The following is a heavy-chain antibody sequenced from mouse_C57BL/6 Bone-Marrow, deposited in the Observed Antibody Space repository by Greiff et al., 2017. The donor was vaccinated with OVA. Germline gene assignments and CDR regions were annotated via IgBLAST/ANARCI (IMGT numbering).Heavy chain of an antibody. J-gene: IGHJ4*01. V-gene: IGHV1-59*01. CDR3: ARTGAMDY. CDR2: IDPSDSYT. Sequence: QVQLQQPGAELVRPGTSVKLSCKASGYTFTSYWMHWVKQRPGQGLEWIGVIDPSDSYTNYNQKFKGKATLTVDTSSSTVYMQLSSLTSEDSAVYYCARTGAMDYWGQGTSVTVSS. CDR1: GYTFTSYW.